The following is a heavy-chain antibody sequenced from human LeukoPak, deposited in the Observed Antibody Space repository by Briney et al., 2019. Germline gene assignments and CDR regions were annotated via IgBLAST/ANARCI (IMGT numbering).Heavy chain of an antibody. CDR3: AKDIVATIFYYGMDV. Sequence: PGRSLRLSCAASGFTFGDYAMHWVRQAPGKGLEWVSGISWNSGSIGYADSVKGRFTISRDNAKNSLYLQMNSLRAEDTALYYCAKDIVATIFYYGMDVWGQGTTVTVSS. CDR2: ISWNSGSI. J-gene: IGHJ6*02. CDR1: GFTFGDYA. D-gene: IGHD5-12*01. V-gene: IGHV3-9*01.